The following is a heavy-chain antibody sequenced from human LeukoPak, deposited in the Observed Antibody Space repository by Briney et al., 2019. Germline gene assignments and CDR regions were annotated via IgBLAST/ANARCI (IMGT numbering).Heavy chain of an antibody. CDR1: GFIFSNYW. V-gene: IGHV3-74*01. Sequence: GGSLRLSCAASGFIFSNYWMNWVRQVPGKGLMWVSRMNSDGSSRTYADSVKGRFTISRDNAKNTLYLQMNSLRAEDLAVYYCARESTTVGEYHFDYWGQGTLVAVSS. CDR2: MNSDGSSR. D-gene: IGHD3-16*01. J-gene: IGHJ4*02. CDR3: ARESTTVGEYHFDY.